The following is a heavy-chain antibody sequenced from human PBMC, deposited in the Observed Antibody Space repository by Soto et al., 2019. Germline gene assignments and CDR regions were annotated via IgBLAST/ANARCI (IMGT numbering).Heavy chain of an antibody. Sequence: PGESLAISCQVSGYSFASYWITWVRQKPGKGLEWMGRIDPSDSQTYYSPSFRGHVTISVTKSITTVFLQWSSLRASDTAMYYCARQIYDSDTGPNFQYYFDSWGQGTPVTVS. J-gene: IGHJ4*02. CDR3: ARQIYDSDTGPNFQYYFDS. CDR1: GYSFASYW. V-gene: IGHV5-10-1*01. CDR2: IDPSDSQT. D-gene: IGHD3-22*01.